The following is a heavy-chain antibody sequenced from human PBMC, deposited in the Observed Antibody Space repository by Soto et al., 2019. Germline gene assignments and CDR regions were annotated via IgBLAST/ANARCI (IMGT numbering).Heavy chain of an antibody. Sequence: ASVKVSCKASGYTFTSYAMHWVRQAPGQRLEWMGWINAGNGNTKYSQKFQGRVTITRDTSASTAYMELSSLRSEDTAVYYCARDPTVTTVASWFDPWGQGTLVTVS. J-gene: IGHJ5*02. V-gene: IGHV1-3*01. D-gene: IGHD4-4*01. CDR2: INAGNGNT. CDR1: GYTFTSYA. CDR3: ARDPTVTTVASWFDP.